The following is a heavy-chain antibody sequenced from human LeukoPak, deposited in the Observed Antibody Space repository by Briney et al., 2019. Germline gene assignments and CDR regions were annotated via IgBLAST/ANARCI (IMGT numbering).Heavy chain of an antibody. V-gene: IGHV3-30*18. J-gene: IGHJ4*02. CDR2: ISYDGSNK. Sequence: GGSLRLSCAASGFTFSSYGMHWVRQAPGKGLEWVAVISYDGSNKYYADSVKGRFTISRDNSKNTLYLQMNSLRAEDTAVYYCAKDPLRGQWLVPDYFDYWGQGTLVTVS. CDR3: AKDPLRGQWLVPDYFDY. CDR1: GFTFSSYG. D-gene: IGHD6-19*01.